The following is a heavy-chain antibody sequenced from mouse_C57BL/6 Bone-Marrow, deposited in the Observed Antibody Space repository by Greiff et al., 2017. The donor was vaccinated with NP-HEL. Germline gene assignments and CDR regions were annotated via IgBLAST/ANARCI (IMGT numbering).Heavy chain of an antibody. CDR2: ISSGGDYI. CDR1: GFTFSSYA. J-gene: IGHJ1*03. V-gene: IGHV5-9-1*02. D-gene: IGHD2-3*01. Sequence: EVQGVESGEGLVKPGGSLKLSCAASGFTFSSYAMSWVRQTPEKRLEWVAYISSGGDYIYYADTVKGRFTISRDNARNTLYLQMSSLKSEDTAMYYCTRDRGWLQGYFDVWGTGTTVTVSS. CDR3: TRDRGWLQGYFDV.